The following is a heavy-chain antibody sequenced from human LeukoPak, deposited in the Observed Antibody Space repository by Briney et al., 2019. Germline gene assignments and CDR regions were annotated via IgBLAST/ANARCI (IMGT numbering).Heavy chain of an antibody. CDR1: GFTFSSYW. D-gene: IGHD6-13*01. CDR3: AREKGYSSSWYDGY. CDR2: IKQDGSEK. Sequence: GGSLRLSCAASGFTFSSYWMSWVRQAPGKGLEWVANIKQDGSEKYYVDSVKGRFTISRDNAKNSLYLQMNSLRAEDTAVYYRAREKGYSSSWYDGYWGQGTLVTVSS. V-gene: IGHV3-7*03. J-gene: IGHJ4*02.